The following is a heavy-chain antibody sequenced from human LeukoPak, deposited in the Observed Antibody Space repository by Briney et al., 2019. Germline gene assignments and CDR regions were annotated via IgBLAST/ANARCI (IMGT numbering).Heavy chain of an antibody. Sequence: SVKVSCKASGGTFSSYAISWVRQAPGQGLEWMGGIIPIFGTANYAQKFQGRVTITTDESTSTAYMELSSLRSEDTAVYYCARDTKIAAVERPNWFDPWGQGTLVTVSS. D-gene: IGHD6-6*01. CDR3: ARDTKIAAVERPNWFDP. CDR1: GGTFSSYA. CDR2: IIPIFGTA. V-gene: IGHV1-69*05. J-gene: IGHJ5*02.